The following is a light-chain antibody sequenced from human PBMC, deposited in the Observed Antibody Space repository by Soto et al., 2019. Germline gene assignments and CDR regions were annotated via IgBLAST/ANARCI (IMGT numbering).Light chain of an antibody. V-gene: IGKV1-39*01. CDR3: QQTDSNPTT. J-gene: IGKJ1*01. CDR2: ATS. CDR1: QSISSD. Sequence: DIQMTQSPSSLSAFVGDRVTITCRASQSISSDLNWYQQKPGKAPKLLIYATSSLQTGVPSRFSGSGSGTDFTLTISSLLPEDLATYYCQQTDSNPTTFGQGTKVEIK.